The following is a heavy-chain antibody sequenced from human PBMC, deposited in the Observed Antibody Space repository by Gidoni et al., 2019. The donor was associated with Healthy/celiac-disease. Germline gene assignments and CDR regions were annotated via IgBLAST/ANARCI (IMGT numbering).Heavy chain of an antibody. CDR1: GGSISSYY. D-gene: IGHD3-10*01. V-gene: IGHV4-59*01. CDR3: ARDRRYYYGSGAEYYYYGMDV. CDR2: IYYSGST. Sequence: QVQLQESGPGLVKPSETLSLTCTVSGGSISSYYWSWIRQPPGKGLEWIGYIYYSGSTNYNPSLKSRVTISVDTSKNQFSLKLSSVTAADTAVYYCARDRRYYYGSGAEYYYYGMDVWGQGTTVTVSS. J-gene: IGHJ6*02.